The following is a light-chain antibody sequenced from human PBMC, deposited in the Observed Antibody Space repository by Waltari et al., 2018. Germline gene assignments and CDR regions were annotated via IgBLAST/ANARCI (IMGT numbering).Light chain of an antibody. J-gene: IGKJ1*01. Sequence: DIQMTQSPTSLSASVGDRVTITCRASQGVSNYLAWYQQKPGKVPKLLIYAASTLQSGVPSRFRGSGSGTDFTLTISSLQPEDVATYYCQKYNSAPWTFGQGTKVEIK. CDR1: QGVSNY. CDR3: QKYNSAPWT. CDR2: AAS. V-gene: IGKV1-27*01.